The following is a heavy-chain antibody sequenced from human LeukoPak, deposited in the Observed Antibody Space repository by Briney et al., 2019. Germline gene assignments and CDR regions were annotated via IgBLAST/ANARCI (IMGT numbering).Heavy chain of an antibody. CDR3: VQSSPTIDY. D-gene: IGHD5-12*01. CDR2: INSDGSST. CDR1: GFTFSNYW. V-gene: IGHV3-74*01. Sequence: PGGSLGLSCAASGFTFSNYWMHWVRQAPGKGLVWVSRINSDGSSTTYADSVKGRFTISRDNSKSTLYLQMNSLRAEDTAVYYCVQSSPTIDYWGQGTLVTVSS. J-gene: IGHJ4*02.